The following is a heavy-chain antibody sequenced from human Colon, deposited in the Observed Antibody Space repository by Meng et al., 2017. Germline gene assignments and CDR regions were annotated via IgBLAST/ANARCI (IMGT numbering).Heavy chain of an antibody. CDR2: IYWDDDK. J-gene: IGHJ5*02. CDR3: AHHTPGVAVTGTPYNWFDP. V-gene: IGHV2-5*02. Sequence: QITLKESGPTLLKPTQPPPLTCTFPGFSLSNREVGVGWIRQPPGKALEWLALIYWDDDKRYSPSLRGRLTITKDTSRDQVVLTMTDMAPDDTATYFCAHHTPGVAVTGTPYNWFDPWGQGTLVTVSS. CDR1: GFSLSNREVG. D-gene: IGHD6-19*01.